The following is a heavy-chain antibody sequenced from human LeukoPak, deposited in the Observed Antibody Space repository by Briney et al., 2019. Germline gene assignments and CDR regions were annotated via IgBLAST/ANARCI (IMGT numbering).Heavy chain of an antibody. V-gene: IGHV3-23*01. Sequence: GGSLRLSCAASGFTMRNHWMSWVRQAPGKGLEWVSSISGSGGSTHYADSVKGRFTISRDKTKNTLYLQMNSLRAEDTAVYYCAKSSYYDASGYYREYYFDYWGQGTLVTVSS. CDR3: AKSSYYDASGYYREYYFDY. J-gene: IGHJ4*02. D-gene: IGHD3-22*01. CDR2: ISGSGGST. CDR1: GFTMRNHW.